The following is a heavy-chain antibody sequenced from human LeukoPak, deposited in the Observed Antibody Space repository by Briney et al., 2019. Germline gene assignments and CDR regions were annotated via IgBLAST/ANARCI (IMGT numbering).Heavy chain of an antibody. D-gene: IGHD2-2*01. CDR3: AKERDYQLRRGYFDY. CDR1: GFTFSSYW. V-gene: IGHV3-7*03. CDR2: INHNGNVN. Sequence: GGSLRLSCAASGFTFSSYWMNWARQAPGKGLEWVASINHNGNVNYYVDSVKGRFTISRDNAKNSLYLQMNSLRAEDTAVYYCAKERDYQLRRGYFDYWGQGTLVTVSS. J-gene: IGHJ4*02.